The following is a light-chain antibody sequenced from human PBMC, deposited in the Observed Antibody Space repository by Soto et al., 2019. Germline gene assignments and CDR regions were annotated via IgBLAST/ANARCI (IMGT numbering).Light chain of an antibody. J-gene: IGLJ3*02. Sequence: QSALTQPASVSGSPGQSITISCTGTASDIGNYNYVSWYQLHPGKAPKLLIYGVSNRPSGVSNRFSGSKSGNAASLTISGLQAEDEADYYCRSYTAYTPLWVFGGGTKLTVL. CDR1: ASDIGNYNY. CDR2: GVS. CDR3: RSYTAYTPLWV. V-gene: IGLV2-14*01.